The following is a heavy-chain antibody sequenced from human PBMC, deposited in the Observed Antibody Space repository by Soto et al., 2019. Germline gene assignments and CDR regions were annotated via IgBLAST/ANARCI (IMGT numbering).Heavy chain of an antibody. J-gene: IGHJ6*02. Sequence: QVQVVQSGGEMKKPGASVKVSCKPSAYNLAGDGFTWVRQAPGQGLEWMGWINVHSGDTNYAQKFQDRFSLTTDTSTRTVYMALRNLRSEDTAVYYCARRGNPLMDAWGQGTTVIVSS. CDR1: AYNLAGDG. CDR3: ARRGNPLMDA. V-gene: IGHV1-18*01. CDR2: INVHSGDT.